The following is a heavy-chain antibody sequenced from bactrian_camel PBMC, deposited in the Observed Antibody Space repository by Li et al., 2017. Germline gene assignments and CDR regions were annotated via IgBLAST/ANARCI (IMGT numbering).Heavy chain of an antibody. CDR1: GYDYSDYC. D-gene: IGHD2*01. Sequence: VQLVESGGGSVQAGGSLILSCVASGYDYSDYCMAWFRQAPGKEREGVAATVTAGGSIDYADSVKGRFTMSRDKAIHYLQMNNLTPEDTGTYYCATVGGRCVFPPNRHRFNRRSQGTQVTVS. CDR2: TVTAGGSI. V-gene: IGHV3S1*01. J-gene: IGHJ4*01.